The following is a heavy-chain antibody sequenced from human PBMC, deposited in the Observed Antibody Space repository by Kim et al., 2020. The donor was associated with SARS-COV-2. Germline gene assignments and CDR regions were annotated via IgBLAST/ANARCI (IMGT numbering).Heavy chain of an antibody. V-gene: IGHV4-59*08. CDR2: ICYNKRR. CDR3: ARLPDINGSPFDY. Sequence: SETLSLTCTISGASIISDYWTWIRQSPGKGLEWVGYICYNKRRGYNPYLKRRLSMSLDTSRNQISLTLNSVTAADTAVYYCARLPDINGSPFDYCALGTL. CDR1: GASIISDY. J-gene: IGHJ4*02. D-gene: IGHD6-25*01.